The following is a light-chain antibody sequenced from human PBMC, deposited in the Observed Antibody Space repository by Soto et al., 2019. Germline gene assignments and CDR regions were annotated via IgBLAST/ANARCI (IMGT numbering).Light chain of an antibody. CDR1: QGISSS. CDR3: QKLHNFPLT. V-gene: IGKV1-9*01. J-gene: IGKJ5*01. Sequence: DIQMSNSHSTLSASLGDRVTITCRASQGISSSLAWYQQKPGEAPRLLIYAASTLQSGVPSRFSGSGYGTEFTLTISSLQPDDFASYYCQKLHNFPLTFGQGTRLEIK. CDR2: AAS.